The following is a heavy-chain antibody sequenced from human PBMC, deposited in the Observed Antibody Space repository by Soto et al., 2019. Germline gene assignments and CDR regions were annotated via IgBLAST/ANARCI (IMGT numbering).Heavy chain of an antibody. CDR3: ARGPQWLVLGGAEYFQH. CDR2: INAGNGNT. CDR1: GYTFTSYA. J-gene: IGHJ1*01. D-gene: IGHD6-19*01. Sequence: QVQLVQSGAEEKKPGASVKVSCKASGYTFTSYAMHWVRQAPGQRLEWMGWINAGNGNTKYSQKFQGRVTITRDTSASTAYMELSSLRSEDTAVYYCARGPQWLVLGGAEYFQHWGQGTLVTVSS. V-gene: IGHV1-3*05.